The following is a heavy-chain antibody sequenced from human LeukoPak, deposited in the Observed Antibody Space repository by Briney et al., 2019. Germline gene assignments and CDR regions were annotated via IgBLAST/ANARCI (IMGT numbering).Heavy chain of an antibody. CDR1: GFRFYSYA. Sequence: GGSLRVSCAASGFRFYSYAMSWVRQAPGKGLEWVSGIIGNGGSTHYADSVKGRFTISRDNAKNSLYLQMNSLRAEDTAVYYCARQGDYGGIPGYYYGLDVWGQGTTVTVSS. J-gene: IGHJ6*02. D-gene: IGHD4-23*01. CDR3: ARQGDYGGIPGYYYGLDV. CDR2: IIGNGGST. V-gene: IGHV3-23*01.